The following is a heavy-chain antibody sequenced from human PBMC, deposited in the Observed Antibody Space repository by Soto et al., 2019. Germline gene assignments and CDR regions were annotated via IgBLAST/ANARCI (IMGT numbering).Heavy chain of an antibody. J-gene: IGHJ4*02. Sequence: EVQLVESGGGLIQPGGSLRLSCVVSGFTVSSSNYMSWVRQAPGKGLEWVSVIYTGGTTYYADSVKGRFTISIDNSKNTLYLQMNSLRAEDTAVYYCHGYGYWGQGTLVTVSS. CDR1: GFTVSSSNY. D-gene: IGHD5-12*01. CDR3: HGYGY. V-gene: IGHV3-53*01. CDR2: IYTGGTT.